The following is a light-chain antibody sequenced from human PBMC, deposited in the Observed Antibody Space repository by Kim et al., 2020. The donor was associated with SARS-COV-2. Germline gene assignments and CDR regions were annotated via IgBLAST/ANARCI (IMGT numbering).Light chain of an antibody. CDR1: DLGNKY. J-gene: IGLJ3*02. V-gene: IGLV3-1*01. Sequence: SYELTQPPSVSVSPGQTASITCSGDDLGNKYASWYQQRPGQSPVMVIYQDRKRPSGIPERFSGSNSGNTATLTISGTQAMDEADYYCQAWDSSATRVVFGGGTQLTVL. CDR3: QAWDSSATRVV. CDR2: QDR.